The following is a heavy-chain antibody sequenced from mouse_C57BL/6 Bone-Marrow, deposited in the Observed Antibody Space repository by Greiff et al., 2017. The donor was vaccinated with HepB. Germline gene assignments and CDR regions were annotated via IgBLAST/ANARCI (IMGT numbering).Heavy chain of an antibody. V-gene: IGHV5-12*01. CDR1: GFTFSDYY. J-gene: IGHJ1*03. CDR3: ARHKNYGSSYRYFDV. Sequence: DVQLVESGGGLVQPGGSLKLSCAASGFTFSDYYMYWVRQTPEKRLEWVAYISNGGGSTYYPDTVKGRFTISRDNAKNTLYLQMSRLKSEDTAMYYCARHKNYGSSYRYFDVWGTGTTVTVSS. D-gene: IGHD1-1*01. CDR2: ISNGGGST.